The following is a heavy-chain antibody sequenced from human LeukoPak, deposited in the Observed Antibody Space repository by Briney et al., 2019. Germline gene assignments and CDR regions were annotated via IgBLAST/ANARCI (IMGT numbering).Heavy chain of an antibody. Sequence: ASVKVSCKASGYTFTGYYMHWVRQAPGQGLEWMGWINPNSGGTNYAQKFQGRVTMTRDTSISTAYMELSRLRSGDTAVYYCARDRNYYGSGSYYGPYYYYYMDVWGKGTTVTVSS. CDR1: GYTFTGYY. J-gene: IGHJ6*03. V-gene: IGHV1-2*02. D-gene: IGHD3-10*01. CDR2: INPNSGGT. CDR3: ARDRNYYGSGSYYGPYYYYYMDV.